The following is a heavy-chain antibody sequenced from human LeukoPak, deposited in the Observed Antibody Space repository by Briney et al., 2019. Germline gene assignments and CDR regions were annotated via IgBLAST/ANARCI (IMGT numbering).Heavy chain of an antibody. Sequence: SETLSLTCTVSGYSISSGYYWGWIRQPPGKGLEWIGSIYHSGSTYYNPSLKSRVTISVGTSKNQFSLKLSSVTAADTAVYYCARDRDTIDYWGQGTLVTVSS. J-gene: IGHJ4*02. D-gene: IGHD5-18*01. CDR2: IYHSGST. CDR1: GYSISSGYY. CDR3: ARDRDTIDY. V-gene: IGHV4-38-2*02.